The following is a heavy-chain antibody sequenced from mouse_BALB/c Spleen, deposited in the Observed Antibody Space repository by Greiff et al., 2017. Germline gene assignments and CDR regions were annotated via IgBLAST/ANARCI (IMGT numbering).Heavy chain of an antibody. J-gene: IGHJ4*01. D-gene: IGHD1-1*02. CDR2: ISSGGSYT. CDR1: GFSFSSYA. Sequence: EVQLVESGGGLVKPGGSLSLSCAASGFSFSSYAMSWVRQSPEKRLEWVAEISSGGSYTYYPDTVTGRFTISRNNAKNPLYLEMSSLRSEDTAMYNCAREGWGDDGGQGTSVTVSS. CDR3: AREGWGDD. V-gene: IGHV5-9-4*01.